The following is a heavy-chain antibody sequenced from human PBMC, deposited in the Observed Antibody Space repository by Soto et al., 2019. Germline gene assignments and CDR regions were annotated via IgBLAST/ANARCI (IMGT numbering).Heavy chain of an antibody. V-gene: IGHV3-7*01. CDR3: ATPAMGRRRAYWDGRDV. CDR1: GFTFESYW. D-gene: IGHD5-18*01. CDR2: IRQDGSDK. J-gene: IGHJ6*01. Sequence: GGSLRLSCLGSGFTFESYWMCWVRQAPGKGLQWVANIRQDGSDKYYVDSVRGRFTISRDNAKKTLYLQMNSLRAEDTAVYFCATPAMGRRRAYWDGRDVWTPGTSVPGSS.